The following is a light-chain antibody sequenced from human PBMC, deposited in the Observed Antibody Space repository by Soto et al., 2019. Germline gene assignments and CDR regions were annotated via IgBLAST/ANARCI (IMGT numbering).Light chain of an antibody. CDR2: SDN. CDR1: SSNIGTNT. V-gene: IGLV1-44*01. Sequence: QSVLTQPPSASGTPGQRVTISCSGSSSNIGTNTVIWYQQLPGAATKLLIYSDNQRPSGVPDRFSGSKSGTSASLAISGLQYEDEADYYCAAWDVSLVVFGGGTKLTVL. CDR3: AAWDVSLVV. J-gene: IGLJ2*01.